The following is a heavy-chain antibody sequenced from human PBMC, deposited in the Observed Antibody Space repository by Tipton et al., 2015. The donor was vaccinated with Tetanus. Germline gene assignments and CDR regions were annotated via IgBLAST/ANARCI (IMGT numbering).Heavy chain of an antibody. CDR3: ARVKVSVYGPQVDYSLDS. V-gene: IGHV4-59*01. Sequence: TLSLTCSVSGASISSYYWNWIRQVPGKGLEWIGYTHHSGNTNYNPSLSGRVTTSVDTSKNEFSLRLSSVTAADTALYHCARVKVSVYGPQVDYSLDSWGQGTLVSVSS. D-gene: IGHD2/OR15-2a*01. CDR1: GASISSYY. CDR2: THHSGNT. J-gene: IGHJ4*02.